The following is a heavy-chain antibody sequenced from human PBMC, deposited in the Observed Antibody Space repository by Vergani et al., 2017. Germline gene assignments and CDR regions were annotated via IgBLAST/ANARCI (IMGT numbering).Heavy chain of an antibody. Sequence: QVQLVQSGAGVKKPGASVKVSCEASGYTFTNYYKHWVRQAPGQGLEWMGIINPSGGSTSYAQKFQGRVTMTRDTSTSTVYMELSSLRAADTAVYYCARASGPPGERYHYYFDYWGQGTLVTVSS. CDR2: INPSGGST. CDR3: ARASGPPGERYHYYFDY. V-gene: IGHV1-46*03. CDR1: GYTFTNYY. J-gene: IGHJ4*02. D-gene: IGHD1-1*01.